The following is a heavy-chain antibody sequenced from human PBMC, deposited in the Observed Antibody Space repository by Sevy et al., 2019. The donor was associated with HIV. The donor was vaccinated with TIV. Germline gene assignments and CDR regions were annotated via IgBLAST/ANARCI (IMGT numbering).Heavy chain of an antibody. D-gene: IGHD6-13*01. J-gene: IGHJ3*01. CDR2: IGTLLDT. CDR3: ARACTAAGYKSGPIDAFDV. V-gene: IGHV3-13*01. CDR1: GFTFSTYD. Sequence: GGSLRLSCAASGFTFSTYDMHWVRQVAGEGLEWVSGIGTLLDTYYAASVKGRSIISRNNAKNSLFLQMNSLRAGDTVIYYCARACTAAGYKSGPIDAFDVWGQGTVVTVSS.